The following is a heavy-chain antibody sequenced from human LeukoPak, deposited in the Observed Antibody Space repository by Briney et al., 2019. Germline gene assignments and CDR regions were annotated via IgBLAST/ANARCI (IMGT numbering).Heavy chain of an antibody. V-gene: IGHV4-59*08. CDR3: ARRTTGTGPFDY. D-gene: IGHD1-1*01. Sequence: PSETLSLTCIVSGGSISSYYWSWIRQPPGKGLEWIAYIYYSGSTNYNPSLKSRVTISADTSKNQFSLKLSSVTAADTAVYYCARRTTGTGPFDYWGQGTLVTVSS. J-gene: IGHJ4*02. CDR1: GGSISSYY. CDR2: IYYSGST.